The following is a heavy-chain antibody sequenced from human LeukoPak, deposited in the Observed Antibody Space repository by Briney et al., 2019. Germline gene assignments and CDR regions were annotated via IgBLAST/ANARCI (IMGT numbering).Heavy chain of an antibody. Sequence: SQTLSLTCTVSGGSISSGGYYWSWIRQHPGKGLEWIGYIYYSGSTNYNPSLKSRVTISVDTSKNQFSLKLSSVTAADTAVYYCARAFDYGGNPFDYWGQGALVTVSS. D-gene: IGHD4-23*01. V-gene: IGHV4-31*03. CDR2: IYYSGST. CDR3: ARAFDYGGNPFDY. J-gene: IGHJ4*02. CDR1: GGSISSGGYY.